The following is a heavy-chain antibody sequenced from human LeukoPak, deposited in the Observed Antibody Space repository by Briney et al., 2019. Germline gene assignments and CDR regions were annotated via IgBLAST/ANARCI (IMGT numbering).Heavy chain of an antibody. CDR3: ARVGAESYYYYYMDV. V-gene: IGHV1-2*02. D-gene: IGHD3-16*01. CDR2: INPNSGGT. J-gene: IGHJ6*03. CDR1: GYTFTGYY. Sequence: APVKVSCKASGYTFTGYYMHWVRQAPGQGLEWMGWINPNSGGTNYAQKFQGRVTMTRDTSISTAYMELSRLRSDDTAVYYCARVGAESYYYYYMDVWGKGTTVTVSS.